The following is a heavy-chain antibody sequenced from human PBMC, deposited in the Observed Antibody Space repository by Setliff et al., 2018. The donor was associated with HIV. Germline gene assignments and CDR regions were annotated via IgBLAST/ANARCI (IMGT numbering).Heavy chain of an antibody. CDR2: IYHGGNT. Sequence: SETLSLTCDVSGGSISSNSWWTWVRQPPGKGLEWIGQIYHGGNTRYNQPLKSRLTMSTDKSKNQVSLEMGAVTAADTAVYYCGRTMTYYYLCMDVWGNGTTVTVSS. J-gene: IGHJ6*03. CDR3: GRTMTYYYLCMDV. V-gene: IGHV4-4*02. CDR1: GGSISSNSW.